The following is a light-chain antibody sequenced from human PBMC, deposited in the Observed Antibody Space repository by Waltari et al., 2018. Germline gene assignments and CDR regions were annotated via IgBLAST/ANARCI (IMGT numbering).Light chain of an antibody. CDR1: SGSIASNY. Sequence: NFMLTQPPSVSESPGKAVTISCTASSGSIASNYVQWHQQPPGSAPTTLLYEDNLRPSGVPDRFPGSIDSSSNSASLTISGLKTEDEADYYCQSYDTSYVIFGGGTKLTVL. V-gene: IGLV6-57*02. J-gene: IGLJ2*01. CDR3: QSYDTSYVI. CDR2: EDN.